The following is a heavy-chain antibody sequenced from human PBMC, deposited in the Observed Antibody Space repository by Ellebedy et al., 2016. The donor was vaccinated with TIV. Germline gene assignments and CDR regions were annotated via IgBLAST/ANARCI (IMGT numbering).Heavy chain of an antibody. CDR2: ISYDGSNK. CDR1: GFTFRSYA. CDR3: ARETSHGDYDY. V-gene: IGHV3-30-3*01. J-gene: IGHJ4*02. D-gene: IGHD4-17*01. Sequence: PGGSLRLSCAASGFTFRSYAMHWVRQAPGKGLEWVAVISYDGSNKNCADSVKGRFTISRDNSKNTLHLQMNSLRGDDTAVYYCARETSHGDYDYWGQGTLVTVSS.